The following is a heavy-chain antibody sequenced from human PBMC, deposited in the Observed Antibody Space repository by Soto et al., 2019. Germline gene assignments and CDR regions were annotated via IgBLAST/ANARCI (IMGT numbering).Heavy chain of an antibody. Sequence: EVLLVESGGGLVQPGGSLKLSCEASGFVFKDSSIHWVRQASGKGLEWVGRIRDRAYNYATAYAASVKGRFTISRDDSNNKAYLLMDSLKTEDTAIYFCTRLIRAAQDYWGQGTLVTVSS. CDR2: IRDRAYNYAT. D-gene: IGHD3-16*01. CDR3: TRLIRAAQDY. J-gene: IGHJ4*02. V-gene: IGHV3-73*01. CDR1: GFVFKDSS.